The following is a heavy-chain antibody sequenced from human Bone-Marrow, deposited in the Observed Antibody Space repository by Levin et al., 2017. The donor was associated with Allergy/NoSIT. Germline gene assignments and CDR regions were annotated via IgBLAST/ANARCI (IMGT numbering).Heavy chain of an antibody. CDR2: ISRSGGST. V-gene: IGHV3-23*01. J-gene: IGHJ3*02. CDR3: ANRNGDLDGFDI. CDR1: GITFSNSA. Sequence: GESLKISCAASGITFSNSAMTWVRQAPGKGLEWVSDISRSGGSTDYADSVKGRFTISRDNSKNTLYLQMNSLTVEDTAVYYCANRNGDLDGFDIWGQGAMVTVSS.